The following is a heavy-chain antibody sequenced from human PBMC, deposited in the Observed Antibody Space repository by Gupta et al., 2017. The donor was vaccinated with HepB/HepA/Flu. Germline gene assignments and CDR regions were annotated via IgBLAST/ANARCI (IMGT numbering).Heavy chain of an antibody. CDR2: IYWDDDE. CDR3: AHSPGMGSFEY. D-gene: IGHD1-14*01. CDR1: GFSLRTNEVG. V-gene: IGHV2-5*02. Sequence: QITLKESGPTLVKPTQTLTLTCTFSGFSLRTNEVGVGWVRQSPGKALEWLALIYWDDDERYSPSLKSRLTIIKDTSTNRVVLRLTNMDPVDTATYYCAHSPGMGSFEYWGQGLLRTVSS. J-gene: IGHJ4*02.